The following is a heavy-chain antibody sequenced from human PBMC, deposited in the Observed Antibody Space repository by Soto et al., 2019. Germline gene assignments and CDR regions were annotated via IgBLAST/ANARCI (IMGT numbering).Heavy chain of an antibody. D-gene: IGHD6-13*01. CDR2: ILYDGSNQ. Sequence: LRLSCAASGFTFSSYAMHWVRQAPGKGLEWVAAILYDGSNQYYADAVKGRFTISRDNSKNTLYLQMNSLRVEDTAVYYCAKEGRVGYSTRIFRRDNWFDPWGQGTPVTVSS. CDR1: GFTFSSYA. J-gene: IGHJ5*02. CDR3: AKEGRVGYSTRIFRRDNWFDP. V-gene: IGHV3-33*06.